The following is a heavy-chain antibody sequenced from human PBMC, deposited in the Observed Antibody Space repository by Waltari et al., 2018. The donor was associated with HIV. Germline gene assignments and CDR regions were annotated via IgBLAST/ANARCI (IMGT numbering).Heavy chain of an antibody. CDR1: GESLSDYF. CDR3: ARGRLNLLSQGHGFDP. V-gene: IGHV4-34*01. Sequence: QVRLEQWGAGLVKPSETLSVTCAVYGESLSDYFWTWIRQSPGKGLEWIAEINHIGCSNYNPSLKSRVTISIDTSKNQFSMKLRSVTAADTGVFYCARGRLNLLSQGHGFDPWGQGTLVTVSS. CDR2: INHIGCS. D-gene: IGHD3-10*01. J-gene: IGHJ5*02.